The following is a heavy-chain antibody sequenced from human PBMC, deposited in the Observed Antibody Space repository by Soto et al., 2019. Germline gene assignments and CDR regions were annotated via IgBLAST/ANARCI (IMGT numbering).Heavy chain of an antibody. D-gene: IGHD3-22*01. CDR3: AREGGYYDSSGYWERPGYYFDY. CDR2: IYYSGST. V-gene: IGHV4-61*01. CDR1: GGSVSSGSYY. J-gene: IGHJ4*02. Sequence: SETLSLTCTVSGGSVSSGSYYWSWIRQPPGKGLEWIGYIYYSGSTNYNPSLKSRVTISVDTSKNQFSLKLSSVTAADTAVYYCAREGGYYDSSGYWERPGYYFDYWGQGTLVTVSS.